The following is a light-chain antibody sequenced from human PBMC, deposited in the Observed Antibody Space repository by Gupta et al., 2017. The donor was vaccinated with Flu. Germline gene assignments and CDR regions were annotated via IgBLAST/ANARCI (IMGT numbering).Light chain of an antibody. CDR1: SSNKGSNN. CDR2: TNS. J-gene: IGLJ3*02. Sequence: TKSGTINSSNKGSNNVNWYQHLPRTAPTLLSYTNSHRPSGFPNRFSGSKSDTSASLTMSGLQTEDVADYYCSSWECSRNAGVFGGGTKLTGL. V-gene: IGLV1-44*01. CDR3: SSWECSRNAGV.